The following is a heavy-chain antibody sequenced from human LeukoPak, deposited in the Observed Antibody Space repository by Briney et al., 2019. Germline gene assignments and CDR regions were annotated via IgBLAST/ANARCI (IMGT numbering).Heavy chain of an antibody. CDR3: ARDQIYSIGDGMDV. CDR1: GFTFSSYA. Sequence: PGGSLRLSCAASGFTFSSYAMSWVRQAPGKGLEWVSTISGSGNSTFYADSVKGRFTISRDNAKNSLYLQMNSLRAEDTAVYYCARDQIYSIGDGMDVWGQGTTVTVSS. V-gene: IGHV3-21*01. D-gene: IGHD6-19*01. J-gene: IGHJ6*02. CDR2: ISGSGNST.